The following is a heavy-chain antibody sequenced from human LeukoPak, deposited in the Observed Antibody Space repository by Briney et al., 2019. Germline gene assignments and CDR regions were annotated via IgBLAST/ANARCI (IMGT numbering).Heavy chain of an antibody. Sequence: PGGSLRLSCAASGFTFSSYAMHWVRQAPGKGLEWVAVISYDGSNKYYADSVKGRFTISRDNAKNSLYLQMNSLRAEDTAVYYCARELLSYGFDYWGQGTLVTVSS. J-gene: IGHJ4*02. CDR2: ISYDGSNK. CDR1: GFTFSSYA. D-gene: IGHD5-18*01. V-gene: IGHV3-30-3*01. CDR3: ARELLSYGFDY.